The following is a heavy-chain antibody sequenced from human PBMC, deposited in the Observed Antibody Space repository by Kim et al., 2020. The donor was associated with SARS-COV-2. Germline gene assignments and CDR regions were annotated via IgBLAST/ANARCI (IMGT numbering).Heavy chain of an antibody. V-gene: IGHV3-21*01. D-gene: IGHD3-10*01. CDR2: ISGSSGCI. CDR1: GFTFSSYS. Sequence: GGSLRLSCAASGFTFSSYSMSWVRQAPGKGLEWVSAISGSSGCIYYADSVKGRFTISRDNAKNTLYLQMNSLRAEDTAVYYCARRVVTMVRDAFDIWGQGTMVTVSS. CDR3: ARRVVTMVRDAFDI. J-gene: IGHJ3*02.